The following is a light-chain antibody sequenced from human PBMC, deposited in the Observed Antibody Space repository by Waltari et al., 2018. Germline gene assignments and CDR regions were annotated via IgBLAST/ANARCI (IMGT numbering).Light chain of an antibody. CDR1: SSDVGGYKH. CDR2: DVT. CDR3: CSFAGSYTWV. Sequence: QSALTQPRSVSGSPGQSVTISCTGTSSDVGGYKHVSWYQQHPGEAPKLIFYDVTKRPPGVPDRFSGSKSGNTASLTISGLQAEDEADYYCCSFAGSYTWVFGGGTKVTVL. V-gene: IGLV2-11*01. J-gene: IGLJ3*02.